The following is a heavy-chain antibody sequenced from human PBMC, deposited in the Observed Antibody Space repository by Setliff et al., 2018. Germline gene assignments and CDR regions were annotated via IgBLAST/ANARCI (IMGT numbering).Heavy chain of an antibody. CDR2: INPDSGDT. J-gene: IGHJ4*02. V-gene: IGHV1-2*02. Sequence: RASVKVSCKASGYAFFGYFMNWVRQAPGQGLEWMGWINPDSGDTHYAEKFQGRVTMTRDTSISTAYMELSSLRSDDTAIYYCASAVWEYLYWGQGAQVTVSS. CDR1: GYAFFGYF. CDR3: ASAVWEYLY. D-gene: IGHD1-26*01.